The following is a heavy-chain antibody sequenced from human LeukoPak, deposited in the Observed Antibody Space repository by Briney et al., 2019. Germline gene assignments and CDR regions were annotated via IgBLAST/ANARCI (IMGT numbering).Heavy chain of an antibody. CDR1: GFTFSSYW. Sequence: GGSLRLSCAASGFTFSSYWMNWARQARGKGLEWVASINHNGNVNYYVDAVKGRFTISRDKAKNLWELQMSNLRAEDTAVSFCARGGGLDVWGQGATVTVSS. CDR2: INHNGNVN. CDR3: ARGGGLDV. V-gene: IGHV3-7*03. J-gene: IGHJ6*02. D-gene: IGHD3-16*01.